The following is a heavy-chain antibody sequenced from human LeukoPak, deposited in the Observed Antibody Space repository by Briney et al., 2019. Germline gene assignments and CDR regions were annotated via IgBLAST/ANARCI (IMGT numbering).Heavy chain of an antibody. D-gene: IGHD4-17*01. V-gene: IGHV1-2*02. CDR2: INPNSGGT. CDR1: GYTFTGYY. Sequence: ASVKVSCKASGYTFTGYYMHWVRQAPGQGLEWMGWINPNSGGTNYAQKFQGRVTMTRDTSISTAYMELRRLRSDDTAVYYCASIEMTTVTTMPFDYWGQGTLVTVSS. J-gene: IGHJ4*02. CDR3: ASIEMTTVTTMPFDY.